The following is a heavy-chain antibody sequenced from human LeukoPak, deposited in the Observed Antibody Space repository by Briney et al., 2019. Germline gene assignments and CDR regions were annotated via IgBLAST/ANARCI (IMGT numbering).Heavy chain of an antibody. J-gene: IGHJ4*02. D-gene: IGHD3-10*01. CDR1: GFTFSDYY. CDR2: ISSSGSTI. V-gene: IGHV3-11*01. Sequence: PGGSLRLSCAASGFTFSDYYMSWIRQAPGKGLEWVSHISSSGSTIYYADSVKGRFTISRDNAKNSLYLQMNSLRAEDTAVYYCARAWKYYGSGSCFDYWGQGTLVTVSS. CDR3: ARAWKYYGSGSCFDY.